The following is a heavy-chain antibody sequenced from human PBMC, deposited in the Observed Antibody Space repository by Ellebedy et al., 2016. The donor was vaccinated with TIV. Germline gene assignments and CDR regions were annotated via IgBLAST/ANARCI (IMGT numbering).Heavy chain of an antibody. D-gene: IGHD2-21*01. CDR1: GFTFSSYS. Sequence: GESLKISXAASGFTFSSYSMNWVRQSPGKGLEWVSSIDTSSRYIYYADSVKGRFTISRDNARNSLYLQMNSLRAEDTAVYYCAKDRDIVVVIANYFDYWGQGTLVTVSS. J-gene: IGHJ4*02. CDR3: AKDRDIVVVIANYFDY. V-gene: IGHV3-21*01. CDR2: IDTSSRYI.